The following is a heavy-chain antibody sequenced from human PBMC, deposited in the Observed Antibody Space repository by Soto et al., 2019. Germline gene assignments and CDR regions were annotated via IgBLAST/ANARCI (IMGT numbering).Heavy chain of an antibody. CDR3: AKDTRYADYVRWFDS. CDR1: GFTFSSYA. CDR2: ITASGGRT. J-gene: IGHJ5*01. D-gene: IGHD4-17*01. Sequence: EVHLLESGGGLVQPGGSLRLSCTASGFTFSSYAMTWVRQAPGRGLEGVSGITASGGRTFYADSVKGRFTISRDNSRSTLYLEMNRLRGEETGVNFCAKDTRYADYVRWFDSWGQGTLVTVSS. V-gene: IGHV3-23*01.